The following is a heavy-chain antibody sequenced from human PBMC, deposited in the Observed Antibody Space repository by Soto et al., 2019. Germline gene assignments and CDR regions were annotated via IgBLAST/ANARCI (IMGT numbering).Heavy chain of an antibody. D-gene: IGHD3-22*01. Sequence: ASVKVSCKASGYNFNTHGITWVRQAPGQGLEWMGWISVNSGTTNYAQKIQGRVTMTTDTSSSTAFMELRSLRSDDTAVYYCARNDTSGHYSDYWGQGTLVTVSS. J-gene: IGHJ4*02. CDR2: ISVNSGTT. V-gene: IGHV1-18*01. CDR3: ARNDTSGHYSDY. CDR1: GYNFNTHG.